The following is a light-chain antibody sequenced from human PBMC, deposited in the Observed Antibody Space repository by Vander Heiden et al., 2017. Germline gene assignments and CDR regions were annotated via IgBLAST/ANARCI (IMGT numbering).Light chain of an antibody. CDR1: SSNIESHS. CDR2: TSA. J-gene: IGLJ3*02. Sequence: QSMLTQPPSASGTPGQRVTISCSGSSSNIESHSVSWYQQLPGKAPKLLISTSARRPSGVPDRFSGSKSGTSASLAISGLRSEDEADYYCASWDDSLSGLVFGGGTKLTVL. CDR3: ASWDDSLSGLV. V-gene: IGLV1-47*01.